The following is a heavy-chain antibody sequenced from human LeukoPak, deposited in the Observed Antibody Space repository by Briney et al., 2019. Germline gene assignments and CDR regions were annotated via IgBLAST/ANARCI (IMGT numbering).Heavy chain of an antibody. CDR3: ARGGYHHGFDI. CDR1: GFTFNSYW. Sequence: GGSLRLSCAASGFTFNSYWFHRVRQAPGKGLVWVSRINSDGSDTIYPDSVKGRFTISRENAKCTVDLQMNSLKAQDTAVYYCARGGYHHGFDIWGQGTMVNVSS. CDR2: INSDGSDT. J-gene: IGHJ3*02. V-gene: IGHV3-74*01. D-gene: IGHD2-15*01.